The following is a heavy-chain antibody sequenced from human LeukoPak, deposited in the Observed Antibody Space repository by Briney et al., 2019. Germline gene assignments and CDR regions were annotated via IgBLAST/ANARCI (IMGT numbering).Heavy chain of an antibody. J-gene: IGHJ4*02. V-gene: IGHV1-2*02. Sequence: ASVKVSCKASGYTFTGYYMHWVRQAPGQGLEWMGWINPNSGGTNYAQKFQGRVTMTRDTSISTAYMELSGLRSDDTAVYYCAREGVIVGAAGGDYWGQGTLVTVSS. CDR3: AREGVIVGAAGGDY. D-gene: IGHD1-26*01. CDR1: GYTFTGYY. CDR2: INPNSGGT.